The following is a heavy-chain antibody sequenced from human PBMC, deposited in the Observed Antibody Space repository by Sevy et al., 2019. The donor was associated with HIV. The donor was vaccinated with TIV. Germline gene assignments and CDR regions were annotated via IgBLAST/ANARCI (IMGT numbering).Heavy chain of an antibody. D-gene: IGHD2-15*01. CDR1: GFTFSSYW. CDR3: AREVAGTDYFDY. J-gene: IGHJ4*02. Sequence: GGSLRLSCAASGFTFSSYWMHWVRQAPGKGLVWVSRMNSHGSSISYADSVKGRFTISRDNAKNTLYLQMNSLRAEDTAVYYCAREVAGTDYFDYWGQGTLVTVSS. V-gene: IGHV3-74*01. CDR2: MNSHGSSI.